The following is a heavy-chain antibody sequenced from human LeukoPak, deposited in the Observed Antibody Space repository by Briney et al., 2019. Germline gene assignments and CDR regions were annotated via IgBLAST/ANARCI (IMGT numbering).Heavy chain of an antibody. D-gene: IGHD3-3*01. CDR3: ARDLQFLEWLSFDP. Sequence: SETLSLTCTVSGGSISSYYWSWIRQPAGKGLEWIGRIYTSGSTNYNPSLKSRVTMSVDTSKNQFSLKLSSVTAADTAVYYCARDLQFLEWLSFDPWGQGTLVTVSS. CDR1: GGSISSYY. CDR2: IYTSGST. V-gene: IGHV4-4*07. J-gene: IGHJ5*02.